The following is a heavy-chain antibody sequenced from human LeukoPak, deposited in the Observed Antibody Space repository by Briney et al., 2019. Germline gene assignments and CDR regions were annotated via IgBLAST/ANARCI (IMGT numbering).Heavy chain of an antibody. D-gene: IGHD5-18*01. CDR2: IDPISGST. CDR3: ARPRAYSYGPGAFDI. V-gene: IGHV1-46*04. Sequence: ASVKVSCKASGYTFTKYYIHCVRQAPGQGLEWMGMIDPISGSTVYAQKLQGRVTMTRDMSTNTVYMELSSLRSEDTAAYYCARPRAYSYGPGAFDIWGQGTMVTVSS. J-gene: IGHJ3*02. CDR1: GYTFTKYY.